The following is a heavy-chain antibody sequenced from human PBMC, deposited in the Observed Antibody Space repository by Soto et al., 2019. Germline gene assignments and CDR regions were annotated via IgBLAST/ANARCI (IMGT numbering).Heavy chain of an antibody. J-gene: IGHJ6*02. CDR1: GFTFSNAW. CDR2: IKSKTDGGTT. Sequence: EVQLVESGGGLVKPGGSLRLSCAASGFTFSNAWMSWVRQAPGKGLEWVGRIKSKTDGGTTDYAAPVKGRFTISRDDSKNTLYLQMNSLKTEYTAVYYCTTGPEVLRYFDWLLFGMDVWGQGTTVTVSS. V-gene: IGHV3-15*01. D-gene: IGHD3-9*01. CDR3: TTGPEVLRYFDWLLFGMDV.